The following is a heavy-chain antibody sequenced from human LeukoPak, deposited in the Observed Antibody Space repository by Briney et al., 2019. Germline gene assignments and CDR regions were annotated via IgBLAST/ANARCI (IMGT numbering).Heavy chain of an antibody. D-gene: IGHD3-9*01. CDR1: GFTFGDYA. CDR3: TRDLNYDILTGYLDY. J-gene: IGHJ4*02. CDR2: IRSKAYGGTT. Sequence: SLRLSCTASGFTFGDYAMSWFRQAPGKGLEWVGFIRSKAYGGTTEYAASVKGRFTISRDDSKSIAYLQMNSLKTEDTAVYYCTRDLNYDILTGYLDYWGQGTLVTVSS. V-gene: IGHV3-49*03.